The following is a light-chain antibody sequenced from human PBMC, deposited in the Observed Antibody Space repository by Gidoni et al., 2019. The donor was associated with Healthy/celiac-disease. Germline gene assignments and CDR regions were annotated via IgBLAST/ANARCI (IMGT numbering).Light chain of an antibody. CDR2: RNN. CDR3: AAWDDSLSVHVV. Sequence: QSVLTQPPSASGTTGQRVTISCSGSSSNVGSNYVYWYQQLPGTAPKLLIHRNNQPPSGVPDRFSGSKSGTSASLAISGLRSEDDADYYCAAWDDSLSVHVVFGGGTKLTVL. J-gene: IGLJ2*01. V-gene: IGLV1-47*01. CDR1: SSNVGSNY.